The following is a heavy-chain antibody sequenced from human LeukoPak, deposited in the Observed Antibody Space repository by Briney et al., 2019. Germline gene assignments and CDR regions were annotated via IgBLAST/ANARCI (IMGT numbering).Heavy chain of an antibody. Sequence: GGSLRLSCAASGFTFSSYWMSWVRQAPGKGLEWVANIKQDGSEKYYVDSVKGRFTISRDNAKNSLYLQMNSLRAEDTAVYYCARDLGILQLAGLFDYWGQGTLVTVSS. D-gene: IGHD6-6*01. CDR1: GFTFSSYW. J-gene: IGHJ4*02. V-gene: IGHV3-7*01. CDR2: IKQDGSEK. CDR3: ARDLGILQLAGLFDY.